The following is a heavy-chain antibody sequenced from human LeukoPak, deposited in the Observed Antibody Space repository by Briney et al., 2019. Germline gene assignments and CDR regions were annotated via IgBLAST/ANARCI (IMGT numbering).Heavy chain of an antibody. D-gene: IGHD3-22*01. CDR1: GFTFSSYS. V-gene: IGHV3-48*01. J-gene: IGHJ4*02. CDR2: ISSSSSTI. Sequence: PGGSLRLSCAASGFTFSSYSMNWVRQAPGKGLEWVSYISSSSSTIYYADSVKGRFTISRDNAKNTLYLQMNSLRAEDTAVYYCARMYYHDSSDYYWAPDYWGQGTLVTVSS. CDR3: ARMYYHDSSDYYWAPDY.